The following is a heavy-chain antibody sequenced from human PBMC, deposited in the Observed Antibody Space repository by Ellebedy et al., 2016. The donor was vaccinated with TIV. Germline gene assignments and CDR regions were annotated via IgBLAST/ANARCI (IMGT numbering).Heavy chain of an antibody. D-gene: IGHD2-15*01. CDR3: AKEDSRPVVVDGSYADHNWFDS. J-gene: IGHJ5*01. V-gene: IGHV3-23*01. CDR2: ISGSGDDT. CDR1: GFTFGSHA. Sequence: PGGSLRLSCAASGFTFGSHAMNWVRQAPGKGLEWLSVISGSGDDTLYADSVKGRFTISRDNSKSMLFLQMNSLREEDTAVYYCAKEDSRPVVVDGSYADHNWFDSWGQGTLVSVSS.